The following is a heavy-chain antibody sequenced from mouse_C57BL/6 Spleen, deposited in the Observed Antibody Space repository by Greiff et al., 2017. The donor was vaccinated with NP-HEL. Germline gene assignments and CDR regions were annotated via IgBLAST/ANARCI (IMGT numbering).Heavy chain of an antibody. CDR2: IYPGDGDT. CDR1: GYAFSSSW. D-gene: IGHD1-1*01. J-gene: IGHJ2*01. CDR3: ARSFYYYGSSYDFDY. V-gene: IGHV1-82*01. Sequence: QVQLQQSGPELVKPGASVKISCKASGYAFSSSWMNWVKQRPGKGLEWIGRIYPGDGDTNYNGKFKGKATLTADKSSSTAYMQLSSLTSEDSAVYFCARSFYYYGSSYDFDYWGQGTTLTVSS.